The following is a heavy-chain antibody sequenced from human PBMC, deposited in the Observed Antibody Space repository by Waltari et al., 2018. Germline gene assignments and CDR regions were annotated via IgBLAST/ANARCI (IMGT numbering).Heavy chain of an antibody. D-gene: IGHD4-17*01. CDR2: ISSTSHYI. Sequence: EAQLVESGGGLVKPWGSLRLPCAASDSTVSSSSRNWVRQAPGKGLEWVASISSTSHYIYYADSVKGRFTISRDNAKNSLYLQMNSLRAEDTAVYYCARGFWFATVSTFTWFDPWGQGTLVTVSS. CDR3: ARGFWFATVSTFTWFDP. CDR1: DSTVSSSS. V-gene: IGHV3-21*01. J-gene: IGHJ5*02.